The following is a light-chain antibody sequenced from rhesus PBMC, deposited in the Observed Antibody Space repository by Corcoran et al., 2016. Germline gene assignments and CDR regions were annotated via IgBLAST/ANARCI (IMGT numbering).Light chain of an antibody. CDR2: KAS. Sequence: DIQMTQSPSSLSASVGDRVTITCRASENVNNYLNWYQQKPGKAPKLLIYKASTLQSGVPSRFSGSGSGTDYTFPISSLQPEDVATYYCQHGYSTPFGGGTKVELK. V-gene: IGKV1-74*01. CDR3: QHGYSTP. J-gene: IGKJ4*01. CDR1: ENVNNY.